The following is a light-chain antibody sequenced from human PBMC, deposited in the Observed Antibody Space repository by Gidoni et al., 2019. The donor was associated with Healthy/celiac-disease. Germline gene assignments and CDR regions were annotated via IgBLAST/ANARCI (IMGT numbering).Light chain of an antibody. CDR1: SSDVGSYNL. V-gene: IGLV2-23*03. CDR3: CSYAGSSTFEGV. J-gene: IGLJ2*01. CDR2: EGS. Sequence: QSALTHPASVSGSPGQSLTISCTGTSSDVGSYNLVSWYQQHPGKATKLMIYEGSKRPSGVSNRFSGSKSGNTASLTISGLQAEDEADYYCCSYAGSSTFEGVFGGGTKLTVL.